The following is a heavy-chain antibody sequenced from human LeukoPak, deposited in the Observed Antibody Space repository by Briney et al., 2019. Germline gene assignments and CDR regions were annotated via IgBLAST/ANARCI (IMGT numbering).Heavy chain of an antibody. CDR1: GASVSSDGFW. CDR2: IGYSGTT. D-gene: IGHD3-10*01. J-gene: IGHJ1*01. CDR3: ARIGGVFHH. V-gene: IGHV4-61*03. Sequence: SGTLSLTCAVSGASVSSDGFWWNWVRQPPGKGLEWIGQIGYSGTTNYKPSLKSRLTISTDASNNHFSLRLTSVTPADTAVYYCARIGGVFHHWGQGTLVTVSS.